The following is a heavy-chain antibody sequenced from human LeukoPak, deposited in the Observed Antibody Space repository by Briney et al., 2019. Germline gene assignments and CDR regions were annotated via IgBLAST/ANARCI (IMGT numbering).Heavy chain of an antibody. CDR2: IYHSGST. J-gene: IGHJ6*04. CDR1: GGPISSSNW. D-gene: IGHD3-9*01. Sequence: SGTLSLTCAVSGGPISSSNWWSWVRQPPGKGLEWIGEIYHSGSTNYNPSLKSQVTISVDKSKNQFSLKLSSVTAADTAVYYCARGSILTGYYLTYYYGMDVWGKGTTVTVSS. V-gene: IGHV4-4*02. CDR3: ARGSILTGYYLTYYYGMDV.